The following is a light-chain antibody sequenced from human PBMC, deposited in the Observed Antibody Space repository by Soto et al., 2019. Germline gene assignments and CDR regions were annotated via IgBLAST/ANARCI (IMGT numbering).Light chain of an antibody. J-gene: IGKJ1*01. CDR2: ATS. V-gene: IGKV3-20*01. CDR1: QSISATY. CDR3: QQYASIPGT. Sequence: EIVLTQSPGTLSLFPGERATFSCRTSQSISATYLACYQQTPGQAPSLLIYATSSRATGIPDRCSGSGSRAVVPLTSSRLAYDYSAVYYWQQYASIPGTFGQGTKLEIK.